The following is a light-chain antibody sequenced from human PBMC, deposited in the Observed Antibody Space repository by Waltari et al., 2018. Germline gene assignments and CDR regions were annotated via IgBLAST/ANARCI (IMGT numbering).Light chain of an antibody. CDR2: GNS. CDR1: KIGTNS. V-gene: IGLV3-21*01. J-gene: IGLJ2*01. CDR3: QVWDSLTKYL. Sequence: SYELTQSHSVSVSPGQTARITCGGVKIGTNSVQWYRQKPPQAPELVIYGNSERPSGIPDRFSASNSGNTATLTITGVEAGDEADYYCQVWDSLTKYLFGGGTRLTVL.